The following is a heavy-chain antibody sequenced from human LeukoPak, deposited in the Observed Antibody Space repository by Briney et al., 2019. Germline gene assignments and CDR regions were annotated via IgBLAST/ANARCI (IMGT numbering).Heavy chain of an antibody. CDR2: IKQDGGEK. CDR3: ARGWNYAFRFDD. J-gene: IGHJ4*02. CDR1: GFTFSDYW. V-gene: IGHV3-7*01. Sequence: GGSLRLSCAASGFTFSDYWMTWVRQAPGKGLEWVAYIKQDGGEKYYVDSVKGRFTISRDNANNLVFLQMNSLRAEDTAVYYCARGWNYAFRFDDWGQGTLVTVSS. D-gene: IGHD3-3*01.